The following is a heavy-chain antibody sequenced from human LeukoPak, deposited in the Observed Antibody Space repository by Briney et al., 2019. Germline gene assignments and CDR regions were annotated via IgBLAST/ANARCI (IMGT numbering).Heavy chain of an antibody. J-gene: IGHJ4*02. Sequence: RTGGSLRLSCAASGFNFSSYGMHWVRQAPGKGLEWVAVIWYDGSNKYYADSVKGRFTISRGNSKNTLYLQMNSLRAEDTAVYYCARVLGYYGSGSYYSPLDYWGQGTLVTVSS. D-gene: IGHD3-10*01. CDR1: GFNFSSYG. V-gene: IGHV3-33*01. CDR3: ARVLGYYGSGSYYSPLDY. CDR2: IWYDGSNK.